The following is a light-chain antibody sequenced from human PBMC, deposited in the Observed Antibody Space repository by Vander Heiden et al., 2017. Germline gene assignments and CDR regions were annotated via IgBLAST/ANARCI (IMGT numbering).Light chain of an antibody. CDR2: EAS. Sequence: DIQMTQSPSSLSASVGSSVTISCRTSQSIGSSLNWYQQKPGKAPKLLIYEASTLQSGVPSRFSGSGSRTDFTLTISRLQPEDFATYFCQQTDNTPKTFGQGTKVEVK. V-gene: IGKV1-39*01. J-gene: IGKJ1*01. CDR3: QQTDNTPKT. CDR1: QSIGSS.